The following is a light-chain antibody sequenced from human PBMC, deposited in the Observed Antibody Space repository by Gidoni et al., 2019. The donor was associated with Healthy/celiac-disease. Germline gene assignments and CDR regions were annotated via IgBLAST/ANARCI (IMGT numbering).Light chain of an antibody. V-gene: IGKV3-11*01. CDR3: QQRSNWHT. CDR1: QSVSSY. CDR2: DAS. Sequence: EIVLTQSPATLSLSPGERATLSCRASQSVSSYVAWYQQKPGQAPRLLIHDASNRATGIPARFSGSGSGTDFTLTISSLEPEDFAVYYCQQRSNWHTFGQGTKVEIK. J-gene: IGKJ1*01.